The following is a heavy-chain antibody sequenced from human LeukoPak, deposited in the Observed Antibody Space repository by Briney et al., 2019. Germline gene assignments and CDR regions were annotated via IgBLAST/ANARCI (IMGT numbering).Heavy chain of an antibody. V-gene: IGHV3-21*01. CDR2: ISSTSSYI. D-gene: IGHD3-22*01. CDR1: GITFSSHS. J-gene: IGHJ4*02. CDR3: ARDRSDYYDSSGSDFDY. Sequence: GGSLRLSCAASGITFSSHSMNWVRQAPGKGLEWVSSISSTSSYIYYTDSVKGRFTISRDNAKNSLYLQMNSLRAEDTAVYYCARDRSDYYDSSGSDFDYWGQGILVTVSS.